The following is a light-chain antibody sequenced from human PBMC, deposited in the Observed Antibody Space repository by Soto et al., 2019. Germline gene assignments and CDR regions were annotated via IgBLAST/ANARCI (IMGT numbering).Light chain of an antibody. V-gene: IGKV1-5*03. CDR1: QSISIW. CDR2: KAS. Sequence: DIQMTQSPSTLSASVGDRVTITCRASQSISIWLAWYQQKPGKAPNLLIYKASSLESGVPSRFSGSGSGTEFTLTISSLQPGDFATYYCQQYNSYSQTFGQGTKVEIK. CDR3: QQYNSYSQT. J-gene: IGKJ1*01.